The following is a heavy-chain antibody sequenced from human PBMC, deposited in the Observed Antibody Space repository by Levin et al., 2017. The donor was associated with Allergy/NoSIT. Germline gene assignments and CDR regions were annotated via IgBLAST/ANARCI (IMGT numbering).Heavy chain of an antibody. V-gene: IGHV1-18*01. CDR3: ARDRFSSGYHFDY. Sequence: GESLKISCQASGYTFSNYGISWVRQAPGQGLEWMGWISGYTGNTNYVEKLQGRVTMTTDTSTSTAYMELRSLRSDDTAVYYCARDRFSSGYHFDYWAREPWSPSPQ. CDR1: GYTFSNYG. CDR2: ISGYTGNT. D-gene: IGHD6-19*01. J-gene: IGHJ4*02.